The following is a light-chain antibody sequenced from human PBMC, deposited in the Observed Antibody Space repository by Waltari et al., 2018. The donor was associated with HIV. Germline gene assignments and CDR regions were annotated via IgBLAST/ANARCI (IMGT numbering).Light chain of an antibody. CDR2: KES. J-gene: IGLJ3*02. Sequence: SYELTQPPSVSVSPGQTARITCPGDALPKQYAYWYQQKPGQAPGVVRYKESERPSGIPERFSGSSSGKTVTLTISGVQAEDEADYYCQSADSSGPYRVFGGGTKLTVL. CDR3: QSADSSGPYRV. CDR1: ALPKQY. V-gene: IGLV3-25*03.